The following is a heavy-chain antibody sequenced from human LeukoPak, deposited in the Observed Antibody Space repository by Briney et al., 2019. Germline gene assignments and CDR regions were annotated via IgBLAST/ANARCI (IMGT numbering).Heavy chain of an antibody. CDR1: GGSISSSSYY. J-gene: IGHJ4*02. Sequence: KPSETLSLTCTVSGGSISSSSYYWGWIRQPPGKGLEWIGSIYYSGSTYYNPSLKSRVTISVDTSKNQFSLKLSSVTAADTAVYYCARLYVSDYYDSSGYFDYWGQGTLVTVSS. V-gene: IGHV4-39*01. CDR2: IYYSGST. CDR3: ARLYVSDYYDSSGYFDY. D-gene: IGHD3-22*01.